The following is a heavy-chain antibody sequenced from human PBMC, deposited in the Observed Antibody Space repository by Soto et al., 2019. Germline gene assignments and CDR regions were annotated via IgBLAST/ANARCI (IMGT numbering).Heavy chain of an antibody. Sequence: QVQLVQSGAEVKKPGSSVKVSCKASVGTFSSYTISWVRQAPGQGLEWMGRIIPILGIANYAQKFQGRVTINADQSTRTADKELSSLRSEDTAVYYCATMRPTYCGGDCSDYWGQGTLVTVSS. CDR1: VGTFSSYT. D-gene: IGHD2-21*02. CDR2: IIPILGIA. J-gene: IGHJ4*02. CDR3: ATMRPTYCGGDCSDY. V-gene: IGHV1-69*02.